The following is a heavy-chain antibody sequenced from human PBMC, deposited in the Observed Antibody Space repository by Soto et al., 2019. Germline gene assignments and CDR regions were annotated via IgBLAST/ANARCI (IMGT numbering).Heavy chain of an antibody. D-gene: IGHD4-4*01. J-gene: IGHJ4*02. CDR1: GFPFSNYA. V-gene: IGHV3-23*01. Sequence: EVQLLESGGGLVQPGESLKLACAASGFPFSNYAMSWVRQAPGKGLEWVSTTGGGIGPYYADSVKGRFTISRDNSKNTLYLQMNSLRAEYTAIYYCAKMPDGVNSNSPYCWGPGTLVTISS. CDR3: AKMPDGVNSNSPYC. CDR2: TGGGIGP.